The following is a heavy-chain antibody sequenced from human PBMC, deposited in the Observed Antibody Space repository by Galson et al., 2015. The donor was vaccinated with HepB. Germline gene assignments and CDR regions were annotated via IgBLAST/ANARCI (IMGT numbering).Heavy chain of an antibody. Sequence: SLRLSCAASGFTFSSYAMHWVRQAPGKGLEWVAVISYDGSNKYYADSVKGRFTISRGNSKNTLYLQMNSLRAEDTAVYYCARDYSYYDILTGYYSRDGMDVWGQGTTVTVSS. CDR2: ISYDGSNK. CDR1: GFTFSSYA. CDR3: ARDYSYYDILTGYYSRDGMDV. J-gene: IGHJ6*02. V-gene: IGHV3-30-3*01. D-gene: IGHD3-9*01.